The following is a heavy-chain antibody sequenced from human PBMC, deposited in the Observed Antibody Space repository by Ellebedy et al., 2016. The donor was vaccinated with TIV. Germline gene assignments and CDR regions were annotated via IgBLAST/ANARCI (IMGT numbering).Heavy chain of an antibody. CDR1: GFTFSRYS. CDR2: ISSSSGTI. V-gene: IGHV3-48*04. J-gene: IGHJ4*02. D-gene: IGHD4/OR15-4a*01. Sequence: GGSLRLSCAASGFTFSRYSMSWVRQAPGEGLEWVSYISSSSGTIYYVDSVKGRFTISRDNARNSLYLQMNSLRAEDTAMYYCARDLYGGFDYWGQGTLVTVSS. CDR3: ARDLYGGFDY.